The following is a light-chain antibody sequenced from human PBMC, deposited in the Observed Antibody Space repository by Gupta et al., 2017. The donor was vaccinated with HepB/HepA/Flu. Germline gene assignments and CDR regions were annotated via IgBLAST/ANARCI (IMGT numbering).Light chain of an antibody. Sequence: DIVMTQTPLSLPVTPGEPASISCRSSQSRGDSDDGNTYLDWYLQKPGQSPQLMIYTSSDRASGVTGGFSGGGEANDFTLKSSRGEDEDGGVYYNRQRITFFTFGHGTMVDIK. J-gene: IGKJ3*01. V-gene: IGKV2-40*01. CDR2: TSS. CDR1: QSRGDSDDGNTY. CDR3: RQRITFFT.